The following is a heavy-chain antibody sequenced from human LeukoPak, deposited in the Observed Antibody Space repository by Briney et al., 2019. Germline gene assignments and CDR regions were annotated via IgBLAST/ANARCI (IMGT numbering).Heavy chain of an antibody. V-gene: IGHV4-30-2*01. CDR1: GGSISSGGYS. J-gene: IGHJ5*02. CDR3: ARLWFGELWAWFDP. Sequence: SETLSLTCAVSGGSISSGGYSWSWIRQPPGKGLEWIGYIYHSGSTYYNPSLKSRVTISVDRSKNQFSLKLSSATAADTAVYYCARLWFGELWAWFDPWGQGTLVTVSS. CDR2: IYHSGST. D-gene: IGHD3-10*01.